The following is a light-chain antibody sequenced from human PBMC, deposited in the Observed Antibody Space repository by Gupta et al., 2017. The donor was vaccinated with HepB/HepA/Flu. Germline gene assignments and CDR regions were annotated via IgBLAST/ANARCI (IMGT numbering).Light chain of an antibody. J-gene: IGLJ3*02. CDR2: GNS. CDR3: QSYDSSLSGWV. V-gene: IGLV1-40*01. CDR1: SSNIGAGYD. Sequence: QSVLTLPPSVPVAPVQRVTISCTGSSSNIGAGYDVHWYQQLPGTAPKLLIYGNSNRPSGVPDRFSGSKSGTSASLAITGLQAEDEADYYCQSYDSSLSGWVFGGGTKLTVL.